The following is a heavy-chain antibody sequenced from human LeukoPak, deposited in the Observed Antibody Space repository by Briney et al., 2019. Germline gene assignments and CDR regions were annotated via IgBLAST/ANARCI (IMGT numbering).Heavy chain of an antibody. J-gene: IGHJ4*02. CDR3: ARHVDGSGWYDYFDY. CDR1: GGSISSSSYY. CDR2: IYYSGST. D-gene: IGHD6-19*01. V-gene: IGHV4-39*01. Sequence: SETLSLTCTVSGGSISSSSYYWGWIRQPPGKGLEWIGSIYYSGSTYYNPSLKSRVTISLDTSKNQFSLRLSSVTAADTAVYYCARHVDGSGWYDYFDYWGQGTLVTVSS.